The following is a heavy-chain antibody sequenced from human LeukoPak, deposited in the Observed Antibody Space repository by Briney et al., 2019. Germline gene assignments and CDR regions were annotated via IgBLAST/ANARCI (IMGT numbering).Heavy chain of an antibody. D-gene: IGHD2-8*01. Sequence: GGSLRLSCAASGFTFSSYSMNWVRQAPGKGLEWVSAIGAGGTKYYADSVKGRFIISRDNSKNTLYLQMNSLRAEDTAVYFCAKDMRPNGSSLDQWGQGTMVTVSS. CDR1: GFTFSSYS. J-gene: IGHJ4*02. CDR2: IGAGGTK. V-gene: IGHV3-23*01. CDR3: AKDMRPNGSSLDQ.